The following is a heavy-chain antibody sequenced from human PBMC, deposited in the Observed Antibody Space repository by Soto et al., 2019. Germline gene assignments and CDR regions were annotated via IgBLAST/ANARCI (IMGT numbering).Heavy chain of an antibody. D-gene: IGHD2-15*01. CDR3: ATLGYCSGGSCYGAYYYYYMDV. V-gene: IGHV4-39*01. CDR1: GGSISSSSYY. J-gene: IGHJ6*03. Sequence: SETLSLTCTVSGGSISSSSYYWSWIRQPPGKGLEWIGSIYYSGSTYYNPSLKSRVTISVDTSKNQFSLKLSSVTAADTAVYYCATLGYCSGGSCYGAYYYYYMDVWGKGTTVTVSS. CDR2: IYYSGST.